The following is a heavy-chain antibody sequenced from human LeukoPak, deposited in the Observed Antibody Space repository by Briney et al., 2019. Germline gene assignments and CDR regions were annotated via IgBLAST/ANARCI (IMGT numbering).Heavy chain of an antibody. CDR1: GFTFSSYA. J-gene: IGHJ4*02. CDR3: AKQSDFHPRGQTDY. V-gene: IGHV3-23*01. Sequence: GGSLRLSCAASGFTFSSYAMSWVRQAPGKGLEWVSAISGSGGSTYYADSVKGRFTISRDNSKNTLYLQMNSLRAEDTAVCYCAKQSDFHPRGQTDYWGQGTLVTVSS. CDR2: ISGSGGST.